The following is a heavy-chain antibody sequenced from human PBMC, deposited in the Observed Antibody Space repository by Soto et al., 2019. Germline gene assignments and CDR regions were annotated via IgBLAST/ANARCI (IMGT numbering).Heavy chain of an antibody. CDR3: ATDSNYDVSNSF. CDR2: ILPVSAPP. J-gene: IGHJ4*02. CDR1: GGTLNNYA. Sequence: ASVKVSCKASGGTLNNYAINWVRQAPGQGPEWMGGILPVSAPPDYAQKFQGRVSITADHSTSTVYMELSRLKSDDTAVYFCATDSNYDVSNSFWGQGTLVTVSS. D-gene: IGHD3-3*01. V-gene: IGHV1-69*13.